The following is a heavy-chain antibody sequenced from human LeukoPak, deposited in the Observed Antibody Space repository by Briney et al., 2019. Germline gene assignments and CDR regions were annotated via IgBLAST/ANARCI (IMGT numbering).Heavy chain of an antibody. D-gene: IGHD2-15*01. J-gene: IGHJ4*02. Sequence: PGGSLRLSCAASGFTFSDYYMSWIRQAPGKGLEWVSAISATGYATYYADSVRGRFTISTDTSKSTVYLQMNNLRAEDTAVYYCARGGGQHHFDYWGQGTLVTVSS. CDR1: GFTFSDYY. CDR3: ARGGGQHHFDY. V-gene: IGHV3-23*01. CDR2: ISATGYAT.